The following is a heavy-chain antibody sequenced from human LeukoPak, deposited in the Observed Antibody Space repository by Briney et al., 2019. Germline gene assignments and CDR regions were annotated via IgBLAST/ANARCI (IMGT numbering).Heavy chain of an antibody. Sequence: GASVTVSCKGSGYTFTSYGISWVRQAPAQGLEWMGRINAYNGITNYPQKLKRRVTMTTDTSTSPASMELRSLRHDDAVVYYCAREYYYGSGSPPFYWGQGTLVTVSS. CDR2: INAYNGIT. CDR3: AREYYYGSGSPPFY. D-gene: IGHD3-10*01. J-gene: IGHJ4*02. CDR1: GYTFTSYG. V-gene: IGHV1-18*01.